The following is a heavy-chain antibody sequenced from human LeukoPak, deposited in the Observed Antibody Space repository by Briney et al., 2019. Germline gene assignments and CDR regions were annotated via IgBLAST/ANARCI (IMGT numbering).Heavy chain of an antibody. V-gene: IGHV1-69*04. CDR3: ARERNSSSSSADAFDI. Sequence: SVKVSCKASGGTFSSYTISWVRQAPGQGLEWMGRIIPILGIANYAQKFQGRVTMTRDTSISTAYMELSRLRSDDTAVYYCARERNSSSSSADAFDIWGQGTMVTVSS. CDR1: GGTFSSYT. J-gene: IGHJ3*02. D-gene: IGHD6-6*01. CDR2: IIPILGIA.